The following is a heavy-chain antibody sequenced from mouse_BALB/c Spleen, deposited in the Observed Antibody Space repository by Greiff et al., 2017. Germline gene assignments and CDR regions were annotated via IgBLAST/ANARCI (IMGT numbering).Heavy chain of an antibody. V-gene: IGHV5-4*02. D-gene: IGHD1-1*01. CDR1: GFTFSDYY. J-gene: IGHJ4*01. CDR3: ARDLYGSSSAMDY. CDR2: ISDGGSYT. Sequence: EVQLVESGGGLVKPGGSLKLSCAASGFTFSDYYMYWVRQTPEKRLEWVATISDGGSYTYSPDSVKGRFTISRDNAKNNLYLQMSSLKSEDTAMYYCARDLYGSSSAMDYWGQGTSVTVSS.